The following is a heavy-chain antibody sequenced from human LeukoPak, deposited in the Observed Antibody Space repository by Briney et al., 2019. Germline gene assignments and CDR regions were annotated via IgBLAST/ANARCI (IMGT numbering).Heavy chain of an antibody. CDR2: IYTSGST. D-gene: IGHD4-17*01. J-gene: IGHJ4*02. Sequence: ASQTLSLTCTVSGGSISSGNYYWSWIRQPAGKGLEWIGRIYTSGSTNYNPSLKSRVTISVDTSKNQFSLKLSSVTAADTAVYYCAKPSTVTTTFDYWGQGTLVTVSS. CDR1: GGSISSGNYY. CDR3: AKPSTVTTTFDY. V-gene: IGHV4-61*02.